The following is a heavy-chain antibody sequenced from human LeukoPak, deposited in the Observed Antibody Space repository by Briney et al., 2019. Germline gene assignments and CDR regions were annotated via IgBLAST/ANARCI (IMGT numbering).Heavy chain of an antibody. Sequence: GESLKISCKGSGYSFTSYSIGWVSQMPGKGLEWMGIIYPGDFDTTYSPSFQGQVTVSADKSISTAYLQWSSLKASDTAMYYCARGLEDGYNYGAYYFDYWGQGTLVTVSS. J-gene: IGHJ4*02. CDR3: ARGLEDGYNYGAYYFDY. D-gene: IGHD5-24*01. CDR2: IYPGDFDT. CDR1: GYSFTSYS. V-gene: IGHV5-51*01.